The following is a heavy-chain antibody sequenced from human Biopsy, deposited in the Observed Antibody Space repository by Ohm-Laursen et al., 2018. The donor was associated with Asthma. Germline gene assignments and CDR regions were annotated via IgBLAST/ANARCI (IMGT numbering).Heavy chain of an antibody. CDR3: AKARIHHFYDSSGYYQHD. CDR1: GFAVSRDY. CDR2: VSYDGGVA. J-gene: IGHJ4*02. Sequence: SLRLSCSASGFAVSRDYMFWVRQAPGKGLEWVAVVSYDGGVAHYADSMKGRFTISRDNAKNTLYLQMNSLRAEDTAVYYCAKARIHHFYDSSGYYQHDWGQGTLVTVSS. D-gene: IGHD3-22*01. V-gene: IGHV3-33*03.